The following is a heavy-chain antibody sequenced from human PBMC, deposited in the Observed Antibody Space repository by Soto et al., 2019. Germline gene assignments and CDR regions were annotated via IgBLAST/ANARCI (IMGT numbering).Heavy chain of an antibody. J-gene: IGHJ6*02. CDR1: GGSISSDSYY. CDR3: ARHGRFGDPSYYYGMDV. V-gene: IGHV4-39*01. CDR2: ISYSGST. Sequence: SETLSLTCTVSGGSISSDSYYWGWIRQSPEKGLKWIASISYSGSTYYNPTLKSRLIISVDTSKSQFSLKLSSVTAADTALYYCARHGRFGDPSYYYGMDVWGQGTTVTVSS. D-gene: IGHD3-10*01.